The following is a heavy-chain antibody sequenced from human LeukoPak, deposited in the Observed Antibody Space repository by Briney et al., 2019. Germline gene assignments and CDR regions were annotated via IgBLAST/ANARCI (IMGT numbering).Heavy chain of an antibody. D-gene: IGHD2-21*01. J-gene: IGHJ3*02. CDR2: INPNSGGT. CDR3: ARQPYFDAFDI. CDR1: GYTFTGNY. Sequence: ASVKVSCKAAGYTFTGNYMHWARQDPGQGLEWMGWINPNSGGTNYAQKSQGRVTMTRDTSISTAYMELSRLRSDDTAVYYCARQPYFDAFDIWGQGTMVTVSS. V-gene: IGHV1-2*02.